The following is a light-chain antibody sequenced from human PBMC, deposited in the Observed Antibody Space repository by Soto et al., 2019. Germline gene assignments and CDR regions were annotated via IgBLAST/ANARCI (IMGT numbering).Light chain of an antibody. CDR3: CSYAGSSTLL. Sequence: QSVLTQPASVSGSPGQSITISCTGTSSDVGGYNLVSWYQHHPGKAPKLMIYEGSKRPSGVSNRFSASKSGNTASLTISGLQAEDEADYYCCSYAGSSTLLFGGGTKLTVL. CDR2: EGS. V-gene: IGLV2-23*01. J-gene: IGLJ2*01. CDR1: SSDVGGYNL.